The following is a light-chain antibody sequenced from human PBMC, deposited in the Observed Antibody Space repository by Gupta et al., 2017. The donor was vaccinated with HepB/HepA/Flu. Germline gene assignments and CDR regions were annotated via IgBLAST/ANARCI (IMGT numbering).Light chain of an antibody. V-gene: IGKV1-39*01. CDR2: AAI. Sequence: TLTTQPPFSLSASGGDTITITGRASQSIDTYLNWHQQKPGKAPKLLISAAIDLQSGVPSRFSGSGSGTDFTLTISGLQPEDFATYYCQQTDTNPQTFGQGTQV. J-gene: IGKJ1*01. CDR3: QQTDTNPQT. CDR1: QSIDTY.